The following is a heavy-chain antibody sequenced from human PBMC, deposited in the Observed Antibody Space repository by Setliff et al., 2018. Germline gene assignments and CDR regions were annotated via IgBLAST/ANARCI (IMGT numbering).Heavy chain of an antibody. D-gene: IGHD5-18*01. CDR3: ATFRGYTYGYDY. V-gene: IGHV1-46*01. Sequence: ASVKVSCKASGYTFTSYYMHWVRQAPGQGLEWMGIINPSGGSTSYAQNFQGRVTMTTDASTNTAYMELRSLGSDDTAVYYCATFRGYTYGYDYWGQGTLVTVSS. J-gene: IGHJ4*02. CDR2: INPSGGST. CDR1: GYTFTSYY.